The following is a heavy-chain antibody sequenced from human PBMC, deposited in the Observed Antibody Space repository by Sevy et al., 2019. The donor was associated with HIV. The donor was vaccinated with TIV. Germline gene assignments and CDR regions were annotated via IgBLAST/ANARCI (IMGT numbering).Heavy chain of an antibody. Sequence: GGSLRLSCTGSGFSLSYYGIHWVRQAPGKGLDWVALISHDGINEYYAYSVKGRFTISRDNSRNTVYLEMNSLRNEDTAIYFCANAYSGSYSHSYLYALDVWGQGTTVTVSS. CDR2: ISHDGINE. D-gene: IGHD1-26*01. CDR1: GFSLSYYG. J-gene: IGHJ6*02. V-gene: IGHV3-30*18. CDR3: ANAYSGSYSHSYLYALDV.